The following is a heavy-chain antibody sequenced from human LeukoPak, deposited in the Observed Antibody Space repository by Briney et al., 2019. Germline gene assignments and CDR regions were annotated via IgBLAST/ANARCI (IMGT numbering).Heavy chain of an antibody. CDR1: GGSISSGDYY. CDR2: IYYSGST. J-gene: IGHJ3*02. Sequence: SETLSLTCTVSGGSISSGDYYWSWIRQPPGKGLEWIGYIYYSGSTYYNPSLKSRVTISVDTSKNQFSLKLSSVTAADTAVYHCARGDIVVVPAAADAFDIWGQGTVVTVSS. V-gene: IGHV4-30-4*08. CDR3: ARGDIVVVPAAADAFDI. D-gene: IGHD2-2*01.